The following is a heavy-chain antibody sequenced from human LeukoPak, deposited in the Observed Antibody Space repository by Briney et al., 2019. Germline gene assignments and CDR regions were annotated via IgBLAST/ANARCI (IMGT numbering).Heavy chain of an antibody. CDR1: GGSFSGYY. CDR3: ARHAVSYDSWSGYLQYYYYYMDV. J-gene: IGHJ6*03. D-gene: IGHD3-3*01. CDR2: IYYSGST. V-gene: IGHV4-34*01. Sequence: SETLSLTCAVYGGSFSGYYWSWIRQPPGKGLEWIGSIYYSGSTYYNPSLKSRVTISVDTSKNQFSLKLSSVTAADTAVYYCARHAVSYDSWSGYLQYYYYYMDVWGKGTTVTVSS.